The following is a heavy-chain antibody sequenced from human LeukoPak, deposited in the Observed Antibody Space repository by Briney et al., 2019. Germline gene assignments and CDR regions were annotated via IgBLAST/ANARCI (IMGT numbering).Heavy chain of an antibody. Sequence: GGSLRLSCAASGFTFSSYWMHWFRQAPGKGLVWVSRVNDDGTITTYADSVKGRFTISRDNAKNRLYLQMNSLRVEDTAVYYCARSVPGNAFDIWGQGTMVTVSS. CDR2: VNDDGTIT. CDR1: GFTFSSYW. V-gene: IGHV3-74*01. CDR3: ARSVPGNAFDI. D-gene: IGHD2-2*01. J-gene: IGHJ3*02.